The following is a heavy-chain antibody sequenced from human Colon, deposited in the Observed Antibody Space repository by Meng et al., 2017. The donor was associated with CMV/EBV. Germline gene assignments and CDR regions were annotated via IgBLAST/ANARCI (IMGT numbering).Heavy chain of an antibody. D-gene: IGHD5-18*01. J-gene: IGHJ1*01. Sequence: GESLKISCAASGFTFRNYWMHWVRQVPGKGLVWVARINSDGSTLTYADSVRGRFTVSRDNTKNTLYLQMTNLRGEDTALYYCARPTSPSYSDFVLVWGQGTLVTVSS. CDR1: GFTFRNYW. CDR2: INSDGSTL. CDR3: ARPTSPSYSDFVLV. V-gene: IGHV3-74*03.